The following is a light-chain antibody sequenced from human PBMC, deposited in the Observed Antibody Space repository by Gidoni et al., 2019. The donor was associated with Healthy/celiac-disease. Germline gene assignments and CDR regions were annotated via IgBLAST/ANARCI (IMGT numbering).Light chain of an antibody. CDR3: QSYDSSLSGSVV. CDR2: GNS. J-gene: IGLJ2*01. CDR1: SSNIVEGYA. Sequence: QSVLTQPPSVSGAPGQRVTISCTGSSSNIVEGYAVHWYKQLPGTAPKLLIYGNSNRPSVVPDRFSGSKSGTSASLAITGLQAEDEADYYCQSYDSSLSGSVVFGGGTKLTVL. V-gene: IGLV1-40*01.